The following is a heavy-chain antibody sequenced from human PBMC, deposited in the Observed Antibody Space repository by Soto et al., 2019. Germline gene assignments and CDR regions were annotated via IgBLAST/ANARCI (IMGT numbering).Heavy chain of an antibody. Sequence: QVQLVESGGGVVQPGRSLRLSCAASGFTFSSYGMHWVRQAPGKGLEWVALVWYDGGTKYYVDSVKGRFTISRDNSKNTLYLESNSLRDEDTAVYYCVRAAGYSGYDYVYYYGMDVWGQGTTVTVSS. V-gene: IGHV3-33*01. CDR2: VWYDGGTK. D-gene: IGHD5-12*01. CDR1: GFTFSSYG. J-gene: IGHJ6*02. CDR3: VRAAGYSGYDYVYYYGMDV.